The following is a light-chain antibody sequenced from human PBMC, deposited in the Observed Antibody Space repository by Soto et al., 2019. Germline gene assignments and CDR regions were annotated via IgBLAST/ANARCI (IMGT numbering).Light chain of an antibody. CDR1: QRVLYSSNDKNF. V-gene: IGKV4-1*01. CDR2: WAS. Sequence: DIVLTQSPDSLAVSLGERATINCKSSQRVLYSSNDKNFLTWYQQKPGQPPKLLIYWASTRESGVPERFSGSGSGTDLTLTISSLQAEDVAVYYCHQYYSTPWTFGQGTKVEIK. CDR3: HQYYSTPWT. J-gene: IGKJ1*01.